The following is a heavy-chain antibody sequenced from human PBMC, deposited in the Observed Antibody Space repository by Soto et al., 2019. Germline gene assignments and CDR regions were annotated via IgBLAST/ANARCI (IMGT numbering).Heavy chain of an antibody. J-gene: IGHJ5*02. Sequence: ASVKVSCKASGYTFTSYDINWVRQATGQGLEWMGWMNPNSGNTGYAQKFQGRVTMTRNTSISTAYMELSSLRSEDTAVYYCARGRDIVVVVDTNWFDPWGQGTLVTVSS. CDR1: GYTFTSYD. D-gene: IGHD2-15*01. CDR2: MNPNSGNT. CDR3: ARGRDIVVVVDTNWFDP. V-gene: IGHV1-8*01.